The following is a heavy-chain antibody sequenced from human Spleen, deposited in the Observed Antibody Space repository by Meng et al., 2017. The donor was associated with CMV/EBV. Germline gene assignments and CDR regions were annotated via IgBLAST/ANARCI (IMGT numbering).Heavy chain of an antibody. CDR3: ARGFGYSYGFVDY. CDR1: GFTVSGNY. D-gene: IGHD5-18*01. CDR2: IYSGGSV. V-gene: IGHV3-53*01. J-gene: IGHJ4*02. Sequence: GESLKISCAASGFTVSGNYMNWVRQAPGKGLEWVSVIYSGGSVYYADSVRGRFTISRDNAKNSLYLQMNSLRAEDTAVYYCARGFGYSYGFVDYWGQGTLVTVSS.